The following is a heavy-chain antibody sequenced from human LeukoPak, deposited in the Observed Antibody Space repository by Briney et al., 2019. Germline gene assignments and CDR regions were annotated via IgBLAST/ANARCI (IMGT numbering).Heavy chain of an antibody. Sequence: SSETLSLTCTLSGGSISSDYWSWIRQPPGRGLEWIGYIYYTGSTNYNPSLKSRVTISVDTSKNHFSLKLSSVTAADTAVYYCARGVTGGWYGDFQHWGQGTLVTVSS. CDR2: IYYTGST. CDR1: GGSISSDY. V-gene: IGHV4-59*01. D-gene: IGHD6-19*01. J-gene: IGHJ1*01. CDR3: ARGVTGGWYGDFQH.